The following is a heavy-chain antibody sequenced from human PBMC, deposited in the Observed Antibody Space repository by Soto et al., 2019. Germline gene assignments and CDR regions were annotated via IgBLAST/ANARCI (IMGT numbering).Heavy chain of an antibody. Sequence: QVQLVESGGGLVKPGGALRLSCEASGFTFSGYYMTWIRQAPGKGLEWISYFSSSVYTIRYADSVEGRFTVSRDDAKKTLYLQMNSLRAEDTAVYYCATGRGGRSDDCGQGTLVTVSS. J-gene: IGHJ4*02. CDR2: FSSSVYTI. V-gene: IGHV3-11*01. D-gene: IGHD6-25*01. CDR1: GFTFSGYY. CDR3: ATGRGGRSDD.